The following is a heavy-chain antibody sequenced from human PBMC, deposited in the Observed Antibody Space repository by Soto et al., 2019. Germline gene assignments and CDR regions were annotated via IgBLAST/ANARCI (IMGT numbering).Heavy chain of an antibody. J-gene: IGHJ4*02. Sequence: ASVKVSCKSSGYTFTGYYMHWVRQAPGQGLEWMGWINPNSGGTNYAQKFQGRVTMTRDTSISTAYMELSRLRSEDTAVYYCARGGSGWYPIILDYWGQGTLVTVSS. CDR1: GYTFTGYY. V-gene: IGHV1-2*02. D-gene: IGHD6-19*01. CDR2: INPNSGGT. CDR3: ARGGSGWYPIILDY.